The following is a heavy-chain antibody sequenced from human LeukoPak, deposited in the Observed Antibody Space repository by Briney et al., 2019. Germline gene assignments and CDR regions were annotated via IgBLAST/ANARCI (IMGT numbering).Heavy chain of an antibody. CDR1: GFTFSSYS. V-gene: IGHV3-48*04. CDR3: ASGYCSTASCFY. D-gene: IGHD2-2*01. CDR2: ISSSSSTI. Sequence: GGSLRLSCAASGFTFSSYSMNWVRQAPGKGLEWVSYISSSSSTIYYADSVKGRFTISRDNAKNSLYLQINSLRVEDTAVYYCASGYCSTASCFYWGQGTLVTVSP. J-gene: IGHJ4*02.